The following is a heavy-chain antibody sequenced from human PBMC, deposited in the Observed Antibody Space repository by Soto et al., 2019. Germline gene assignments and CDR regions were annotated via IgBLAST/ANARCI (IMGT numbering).Heavy chain of an antibody. V-gene: IGHV4-34*01. CDR1: GGSFSNYY. Sequence: SETLSLTCAVYGGSFSNYYWRWIRQSPGKGLEWIGEINHRGSTNYNPSLKSRVTISVDTSKNHFSLKLSSVIAADTAVYYCARGSGDYYYYMDVWGKGTTVT. J-gene: IGHJ6*03. CDR3: ARGSGDYYYYMDV. CDR2: INHRGST. D-gene: IGHD2-15*01.